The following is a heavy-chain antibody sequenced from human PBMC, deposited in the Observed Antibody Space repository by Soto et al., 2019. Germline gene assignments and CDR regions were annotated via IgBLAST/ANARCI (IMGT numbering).Heavy chain of an antibody. D-gene: IGHD3-16*01. Sequence: SETLSLTCAVSGGSISSGGYSWSWIRQPPGKGLEWIGYIYHSGSTYYNPSLKSRVTISVDRSKNQFSLKLSSVTAADTAVYYCATGPPFHWGQGPLVTVSS. J-gene: IGHJ4*02. V-gene: IGHV4-30-2*01. CDR3: ATGPPFH. CDR2: IYHSGST. CDR1: GGSISSGGYS.